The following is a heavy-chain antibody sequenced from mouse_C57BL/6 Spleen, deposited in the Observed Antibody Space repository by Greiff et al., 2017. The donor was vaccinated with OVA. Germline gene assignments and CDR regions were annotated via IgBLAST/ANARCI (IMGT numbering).Heavy chain of an antibody. CDR1: GYAFSSSW. D-gene: IGHD2-4*01. J-gene: IGHJ3*01. CDR2: IYPGDGDT. Sequence: QVQLQQSGPELVKPGASVKISCKASGYAFSSSWMNWVKQRPGKGLEWIGRIYPGDGDTNYNGKFKGKATLTADKSSSTAYMQLSSLTSEDSAVYFCARSLYDYDEGAWFAYWGQGTLLTVSA. V-gene: IGHV1-82*01. CDR3: ARSLYDYDEGAWFAY.